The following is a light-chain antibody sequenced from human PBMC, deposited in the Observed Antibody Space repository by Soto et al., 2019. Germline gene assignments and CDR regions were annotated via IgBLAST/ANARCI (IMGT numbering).Light chain of an antibody. CDR3: QQYHNLWT. J-gene: IGKJ1*01. CDR2: RAS. Sequence: TLSCTASHYIYSNVAWFQQRPGQAPRLLIYRASTRATGTPARFSGSGSGTEFTLTITSLQSEDFALYYCQQYHNLWTFGQGTKVDIK. CDR1: HYIYSN. V-gene: IGKV3-15*01.